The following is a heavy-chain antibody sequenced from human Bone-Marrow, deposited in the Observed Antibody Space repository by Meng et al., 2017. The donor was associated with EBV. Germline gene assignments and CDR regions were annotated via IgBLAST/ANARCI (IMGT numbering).Heavy chain of an antibody. V-gene: IGHV4-4*02. CDR3: ARDRWELQKAFEY. CDR2: IYHSGST. CDR1: GGSISSNHW. D-gene: IGHD1-26*01. Sequence: QVQLRESGPGLVKPSGPLSLTGAVSGGSISSNHWWSWVRQPPGKGLEWIGEIYHSGSTNFNPSLKSRVTLSLDNSKNQFSLKLSSVTAADTAVYYCARDRWELQKAFEYWGQGTLVTVSS. J-gene: IGHJ4*02.